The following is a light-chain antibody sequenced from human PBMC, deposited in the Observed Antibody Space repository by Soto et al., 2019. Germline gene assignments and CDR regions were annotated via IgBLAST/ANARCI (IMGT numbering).Light chain of an antibody. CDR3: QQASSFPWT. Sequence: DIQMTQSPSAVSASVGDRVTITCRASQCISSWLAWYQQKPGKAPNLLIYGASTLQSGVPSRFSGSGSVTDFTLTISSLQPEDFATYYCQQASSFPWTFGQGTKVEIK. V-gene: IGKV1-12*01. CDR1: QCISSW. CDR2: GAS. J-gene: IGKJ1*01.